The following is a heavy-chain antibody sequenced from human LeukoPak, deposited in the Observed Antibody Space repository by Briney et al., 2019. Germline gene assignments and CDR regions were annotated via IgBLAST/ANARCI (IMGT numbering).Heavy chain of an antibody. CDR2: IYYSGTT. J-gene: IGHJ6*03. D-gene: IGHD3-3*01. Sequence: PSETLCLTCTVSGDSISSSSYYWGWIRQPPGKGLEWIGSIYYSGTTYYNSSLKSRVTISVDTSKNQFSLKLRSVNAADTAVYYCAREPRYYDFWSGYHYYYYYMDVWGKETTVTVSS. CDR1: GDSISSSSYY. V-gene: IGHV4-39*07. CDR3: AREPRYYDFWSGYHYYYYYMDV.